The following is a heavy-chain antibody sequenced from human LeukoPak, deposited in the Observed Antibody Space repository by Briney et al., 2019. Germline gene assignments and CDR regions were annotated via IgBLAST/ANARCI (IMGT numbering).Heavy chain of an antibody. D-gene: IGHD3-10*01. J-gene: IGHJ4*02. V-gene: IGHV3-20*04. Sequence: PGGSLRLSCAASGLTFDDYGMSCVRQAPGKRLERVSGINWNGGSTGYADSVKGRFTISRDNAKNSLYLQMNSLRAEDTALYYCAREGGGITMVRGVYFDYWGQGTLVTVSS. CDR1: GLTFDDYG. CDR3: AREGGGITMVRGVYFDY. CDR2: INWNGGST.